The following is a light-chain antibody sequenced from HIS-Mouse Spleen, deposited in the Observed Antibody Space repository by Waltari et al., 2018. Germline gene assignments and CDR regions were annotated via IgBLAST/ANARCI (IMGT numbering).Light chain of an antibody. J-gene: IGLJ3*02. CDR1: SSDAGGYNY. Sequence: QSALTQPASVSGSPGQSITIPCTGTSSDAGGYNYVSWYQQHPGKAPKLMIYDVSNRPSGVSNRFSGSKSGNTASLTISGLQAEDEADYYCCSYAGSSTWVFGGGTKLTVL. CDR2: DVS. CDR3: CSYAGSSTWV. V-gene: IGLV2-14*03.